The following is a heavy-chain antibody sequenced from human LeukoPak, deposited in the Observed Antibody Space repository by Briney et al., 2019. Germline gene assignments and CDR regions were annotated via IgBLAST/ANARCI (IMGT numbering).Heavy chain of an antibody. J-gene: IGHJ3*02. CDR1: VYTFTGYY. V-gene: IGHV1-2*02. Sequence: ASVKVSFKASVYTFTGYYMHWVRQAPGQGLEWMGWINPNSGCTNYAQKFHVRVTITRDKSISTAYMELSRLRSDDTAVYYCARPLMYCGGDCYNAFDIWGQGTMVTVSS. CDR2: INPNSGCT. D-gene: IGHD2-21*02. CDR3: ARPLMYCGGDCYNAFDI.